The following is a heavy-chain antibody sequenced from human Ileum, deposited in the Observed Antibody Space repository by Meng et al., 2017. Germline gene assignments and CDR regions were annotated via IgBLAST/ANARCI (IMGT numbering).Heavy chain of an antibody. CDR2: IYHSGST. J-gene: IGHJ4*02. CDR3: VRRRGGSGRDC. CDR1: GGSISSSNYY. V-gene: IGHV4-39*01. Sequence: QLQLQESGPGLVKPSETLSLTCTVSGGSISSSNYYWDWIRQPPGKGLEWIGAIYHSGSTSYNPSLQSRVTMFVDTSKNQFSLMLTSVTATDTAVYYCVRRRGGSGRDCWGQGTLVTVSS. D-gene: IGHD3-10*01.